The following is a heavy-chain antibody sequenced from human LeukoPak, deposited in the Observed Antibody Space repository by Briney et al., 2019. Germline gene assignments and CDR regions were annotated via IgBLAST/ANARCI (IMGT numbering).Heavy chain of an antibody. J-gene: IGHJ4*02. CDR3: ARGGFGVVINQLDY. CDR1: GFTFSSYS. V-gene: IGHV3-21*01. D-gene: IGHD3-3*01. CDR2: ISSSSSYI. Sequence: PGGSLRLSCAASGFTFSSYSMNWVPQAPGKGLEWVSSISSSSSYIYYADSVKGRFTISRDNAKNSLYLQMNSLRAEDTAVYYCARGGFGVVINQLDYWGQGTLVTVSS.